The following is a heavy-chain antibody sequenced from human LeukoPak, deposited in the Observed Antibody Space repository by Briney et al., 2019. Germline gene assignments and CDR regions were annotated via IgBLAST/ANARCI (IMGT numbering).Heavy chain of an antibody. CDR2: IYYSGST. J-gene: IGHJ4*02. V-gene: IGHV4-59*08. CDR1: GGSISSYY. D-gene: IGHD1-1*01. Sequence: SETLSLTCTVSGGSISSYYWSWIRQPPGKGLEWIGYIYYSGSTNYNPSLKSRVTISVDTSKNQFSLKLSSVTAADTAVYYCARLGYPDYWGQGTLVTVSS. CDR3: ARLGYPDY.